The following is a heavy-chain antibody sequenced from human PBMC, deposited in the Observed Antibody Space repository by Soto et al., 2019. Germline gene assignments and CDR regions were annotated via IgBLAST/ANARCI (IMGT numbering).Heavy chain of an antibody. CDR3: AKATMIVVAGMDV. D-gene: IGHD3-22*01. V-gene: IGHV3-30*18. CDR1: GFTFGSYG. Sequence: TGGSLRLSCAASGFTFGSYGMHWVRQAPGKGLEWVAVISYDGSNKYYADSVKGRSTISRDNSKNTLYLQMNSLRAEDTAVYYCAKATMIVVAGMDVWGQGTTVTVSS. CDR2: ISYDGSNK. J-gene: IGHJ6*02.